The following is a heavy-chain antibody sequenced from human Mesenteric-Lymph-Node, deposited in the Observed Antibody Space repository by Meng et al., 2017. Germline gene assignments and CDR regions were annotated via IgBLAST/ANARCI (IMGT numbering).Heavy chain of an antibody. CDR1: DGFPTGDDYY. V-gene: IGHV4-30-4*01. Sequence: HLQWSVPALGKPTQTLSLTWTFPDGFPTGDDYYWRWIRQPPGKGLDWIGYIHYSGTTYYNPSLKSRIAISLDTSKNQFSLNLNSVTAADAAVYYCARDSPGGYGYFDSWGQGTLVTVSS. D-gene: IGHD5-12*01. CDR3: ARDSPGGYGYFDS. CDR2: IHYSGTT. J-gene: IGHJ4*02.